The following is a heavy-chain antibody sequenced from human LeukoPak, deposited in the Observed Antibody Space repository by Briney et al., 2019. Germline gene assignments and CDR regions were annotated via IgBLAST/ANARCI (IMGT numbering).Heavy chain of an antibody. V-gene: IGHV4-39*01. D-gene: IGHD2-15*01. CDR2: IYYSGST. Sequence: SETLSLTCTVSGGSISSSSYHWGWIRQPPGKGLEWIGSIYYSGSTYYNPSLKSRVTISVDTSKNQFSLKLSSVTAADTAVYYCATKGYCSGGSCYEGLDYWGQGTLVTVSS. J-gene: IGHJ4*02. CDR1: GGSISSSSYH. CDR3: ATKGYCSGGSCYEGLDY.